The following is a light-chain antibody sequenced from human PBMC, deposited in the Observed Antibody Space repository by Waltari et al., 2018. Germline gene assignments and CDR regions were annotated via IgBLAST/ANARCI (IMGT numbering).Light chain of an antibody. J-gene: IGLJ2*01. V-gene: IGLV1-51*02. CDR1: SPNIGNDY. CDR2: EKN. Sequence: QSVLTQPPSVSAAPGQKVTISCSGSSPNIGNDYVSWYQQLPGTAPKLFIYEKNKRPPGIPDRFSGSKSGTSATLGITGLQTGDEADYYCGTWDTSLSALIFGGGTKLTVL. CDR3: GTWDTSLSALI.